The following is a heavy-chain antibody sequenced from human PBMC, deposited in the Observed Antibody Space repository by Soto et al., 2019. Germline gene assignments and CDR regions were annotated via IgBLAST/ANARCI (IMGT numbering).Heavy chain of an antibody. CDR3: AKDGTTVAPPFY. Sequence: QVQLVESGGGVVQPGRSLRLSCAASGFTFSSYGMHWVRQAPGKGLEWVAVISYDGSNKYYADSVKGRFTISRDNSKNTLYLQMNSLRAEDTAVYYCAKDGTTVAPPFYWGQGTLVTVSS. J-gene: IGHJ4*02. D-gene: IGHD4-17*01. CDR2: ISYDGSNK. V-gene: IGHV3-30*18. CDR1: GFTFSSYG.